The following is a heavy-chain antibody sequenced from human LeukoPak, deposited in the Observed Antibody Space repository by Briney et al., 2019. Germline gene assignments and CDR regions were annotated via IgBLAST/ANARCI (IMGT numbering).Heavy chain of an antibody. CDR1: GFTVSNNY. V-gene: IGHV4-34*01. CDR3: ARGYDSSGYYPWYFDY. J-gene: IGHJ4*02. Sequence: PGGSLRLSCAASGFTVSNNYMSWVRQPPGKGLEWIGEINHSGSTNYNPSLKSRVTISVDTSKNQFSLKLSSVTAADTAVYYCARGYDSSGYYPWYFDYWGQGTLVTVSS. D-gene: IGHD3-22*01. CDR2: INHSGST.